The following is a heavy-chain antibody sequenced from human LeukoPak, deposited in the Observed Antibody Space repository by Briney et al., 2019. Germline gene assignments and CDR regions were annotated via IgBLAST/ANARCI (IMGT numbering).Heavy chain of an antibody. J-gene: IGHJ3*02. CDR2: ICGVVGRT. Sequence: PVGSLRLSCAAPAYTFIDPGMHWVRQAPGKGLGWVSLICGVVGRTYYADSVKGRFTISRDNSKNYLYLQMHSLRTEYSALYYCAKGLLNYGDYGIDAFDIWGQGTMVTVSS. CDR3: AKGLLNYGDYGIDAFDI. CDR1: AYTFIDPG. V-gene: IGHV3-43*02. D-gene: IGHD4-17*01.